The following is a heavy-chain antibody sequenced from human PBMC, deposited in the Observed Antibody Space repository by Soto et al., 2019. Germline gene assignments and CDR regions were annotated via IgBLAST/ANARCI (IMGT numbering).Heavy chain of an antibody. J-gene: IGHJ6*02. V-gene: IGHV5-10-1*01. CDR1: GYSFTSYW. D-gene: IGHD6-13*01. CDR2: IDPSDSYT. Sequence: PGESLKISCKGSGYSFTSYWISWVRQMPGKGLEWMGRIDPSDSYTNYSPSFQGHVTISADKSISTAYLQWSSLKASDTAMYYCAGHRRIAAAGTGTWDYYYGMDVWGQGTTVTVSS. CDR3: AGHRRIAAAGTGTWDYYYGMDV.